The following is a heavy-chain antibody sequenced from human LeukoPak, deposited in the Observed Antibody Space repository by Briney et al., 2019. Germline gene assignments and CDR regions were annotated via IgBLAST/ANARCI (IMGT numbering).Heavy chain of an antibody. D-gene: IGHD3-22*01. CDR3: AKAAITMIVVGGYYFDY. J-gene: IGHJ4*02. Sequence: GGSLRLSCAASEFTFSSYAMSWVRQAPGKGLEWVSAISGSGGSTYYADSVKGRFTISRDNSKNTLYLQMNSLRAEDTAVYYCAKAAITMIVVGGYYFDYWGQGTLVTVSS. V-gene: IGHV3-23*01. CDR1: EFTFSSYA. CDR2: ISGSGGST.